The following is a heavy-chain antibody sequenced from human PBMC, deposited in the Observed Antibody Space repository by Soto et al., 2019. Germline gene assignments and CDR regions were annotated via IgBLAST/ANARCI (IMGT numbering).Heavy chain of an antibody. CDR1: GFTFSSYA. J-gene: IGHJ5*02. V-gene: IGHV3-23*01. Sequence: GGSLRLSCAASGFTFSSYAMSWVRQAPGKGLEWVSAISGSGGSTYYADSVKGRFTISRDNSKNTLYLQMNSLRAEDTAVYYCAKDRKWLRFSSWFDPWGQGTLVTVSS. CDR3: AKDRKWLRFSSWFDP. CDR2: ISGSGGST. D-gene: IGHD5-12*01.